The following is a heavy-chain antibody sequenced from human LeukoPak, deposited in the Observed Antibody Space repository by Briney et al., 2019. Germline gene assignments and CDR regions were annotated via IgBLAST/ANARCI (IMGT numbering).Heavy chain of an antibody. V-gene: IGHV1-58*02. Sequence: GTSVKVSCKASGFTFTSSAMQWVRQARGQRLEWIGWIVVGSGNTNYAQKFQERVTITRDMSTSTAYMELSSLRSGDTAVYYCAAEVTWELYQLPNWFDPWGQGNLVTVSS. CDR3: AAEVTWELYQLPNWFDP. J-gene: IGHJ5*01. CDR2: IVVGSGNT. D-gene: IGHD2-2*01. CDR1: GFTFTSSA.